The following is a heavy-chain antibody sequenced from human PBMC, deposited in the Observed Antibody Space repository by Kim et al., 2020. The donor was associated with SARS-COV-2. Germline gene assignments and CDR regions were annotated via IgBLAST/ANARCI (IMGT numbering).Heavy chain of an antibody. CDR2: INHSGRT. CDR1: GGSFSGYY. Sequence: SETLSLTCAVYGGSFSGYYWSWIRQPPGKWLEWIGEINHSGRTNSNPSLKSRVTISVDTSKNQFSLKLTSVTAADTAVYYCARRLSNTSGWGSHYCDLWG. V-gene: IGHV4-34*01. J-gene: IGHJ2*01. CDR3: ARRLSNTSGWGSHYCDL. D-gene: IGHD3-10*01.